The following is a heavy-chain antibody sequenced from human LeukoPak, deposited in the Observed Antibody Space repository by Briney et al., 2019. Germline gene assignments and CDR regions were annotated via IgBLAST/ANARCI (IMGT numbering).Heavy chain of an antibody. D-gene: IGHD1-26*01. Sequence: SETLSLTCAVYGGSFSGYYWSWIRQPPGKGREGMGEINHSGSTNYNPSRKRRVTIRGDTSKNESSRKRSSVTAAHAPVYYCASHSGRYYNWFDPWGQGPLVTVSS. V-gene: IGHV4-34*01. CDR2: INHSGST. CDR1: GGSFSGYY. J-gene: IGHJ5*02. CDR3: ASHSGRYYNWFDP.